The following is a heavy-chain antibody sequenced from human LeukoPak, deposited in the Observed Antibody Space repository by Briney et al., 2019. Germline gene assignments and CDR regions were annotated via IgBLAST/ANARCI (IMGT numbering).Heavy chain of an antibody. CDR2: ISSSSSYI. V-gene: IGHV3-21*01. D-gene: IGHD3-22*01. J-gene: IGHJ1*01. Sequence: GGSLRLSCAASGFTFSSYSMNWVRQAPGQGLKWVSSISSSSSYIYYADSVKGRFTISRDNAKNSLYLQMNSLRAEDTAVYYCARDIGSSSGYTGAYWGQGTLVTVSS. CDR3: ARDIGSSSGYTGAY. CDR1: GFTFSSYS.